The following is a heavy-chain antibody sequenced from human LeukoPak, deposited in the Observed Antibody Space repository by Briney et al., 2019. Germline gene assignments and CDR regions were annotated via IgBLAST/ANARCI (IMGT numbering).Heavy chain of an antibody. V-gene: IGHV1-46*01. CDR3: ACTDYDSSGYSPDDAFDI. Sequence: ASVKVSCKASGYTFTSYYMHWVRQAPGQGLEWMGIINPSGGSTSYAQKFQGRVTMTRDTSTSTVYMELSSLRSEDTAVYYCACTDYDSSGYSPDDAFDIWGQGTMVTVSS. D-gene: IGHD3-22*01. J-gene: IGHJ3*02. CDR1: GYTFTSYY. CDR2: INPSGGST.